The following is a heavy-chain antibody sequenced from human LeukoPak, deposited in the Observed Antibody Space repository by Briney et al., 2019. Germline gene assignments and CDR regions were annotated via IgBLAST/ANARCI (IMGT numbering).Heavy chain of an antibody. Sequence: PGGSLRLSCAASGFTFSAYGIHWVRQAPGKGLEWVAFIRYDGSNKYYADSVKGRFTISRDNSKNTLSLQMNSLRTEDTAVYYCAKDSDRLPYYDSSGYYFDYWGQGTLVTVSS. CDR2: IRYDGSNK. J-gene: IGHJ4*02. D-gene: IGHD3-22*01. V-gene: IGHV3-30*02. CDR3: AKDSDRLPYYDSSGYYFDY. CDR1: GFTFSAYG.